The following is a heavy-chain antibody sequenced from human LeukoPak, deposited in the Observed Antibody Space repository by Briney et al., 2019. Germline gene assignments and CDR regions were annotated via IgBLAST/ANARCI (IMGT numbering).Heavy chain of an antibody. V-gene: IGHV1-2*04. CDR1: GYTFTGYY. CDR2: INPNSGGT. CDR3: ARGFIAVAGDDAFDI. Sequence: ASVKVSCKASGYTFTGYYMHWVRQAPGQGLEWMGWINPNSGGTNYAQKFQGWVTMTRDTSISTAYMELSRLRSDDTAVYYCARGFIAVAGDDAFDIWGQGTMVTVSS. D-gene: IGHD6-19*01. J-gene: IGHJ3*02.